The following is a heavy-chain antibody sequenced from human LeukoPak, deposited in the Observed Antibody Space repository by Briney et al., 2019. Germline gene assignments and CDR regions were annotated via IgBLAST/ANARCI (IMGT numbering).Heavy chain of an antibody. CDR1: GGSISSYY. CDR3: ASASYYYGSGSYLTARYYYGMDV. D-gene: IGHD3-10*01. Sequence: SETLSLTCTVSGGSISSYYWSWLRQPPGKGLEWLGYIYYSGSTNYNPSLKSRVTISVDTSKNQFSLKLSSVTAADTAVYYCASASYYYGSGSYLTARYYYGMDVWGQGTTVTVSS. CDR2: IYYSGST. V-gene: IGHV4-59*08. J-gene: IGHJ6*02.